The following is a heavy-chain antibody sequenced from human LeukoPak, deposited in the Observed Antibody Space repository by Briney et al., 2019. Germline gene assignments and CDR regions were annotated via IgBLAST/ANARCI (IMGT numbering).Heavy chain of an antibody. CDR3: SIAKYDSSAYYWFNP. J-gene: IGHJ5*02. D-gene: IGHD3-22*01. V-gene: IGHV1-18*01. CDR2: ISAYNGNT. CDR1: GYTFTTYG. Sequence: ASVKLSCKASGYTFTTYGISWVRQAPGQGLEWMGWISAYNGNTNYAQKLQGRVTMTTDTSTSTAYMELSSLRTADTAVYCPSIAKYDSSAYYWFNPCGQGNPVTVSS.